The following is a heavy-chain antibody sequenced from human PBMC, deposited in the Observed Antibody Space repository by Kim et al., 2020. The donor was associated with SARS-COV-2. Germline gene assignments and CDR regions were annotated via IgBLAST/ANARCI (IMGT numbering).Heavy chain of an antibody. D-gene: IGHD6-19*01. V-gene: IGHV1-24*01. CDR3: ATASPIAVNWFDP. J-gene: IGHJ5*02. Sequence: YEQKFQGRVTMTEDTATDTAYMELTSLRSEDTAVYYCATASPIAVNWFDPWGQGTLVTVSS.